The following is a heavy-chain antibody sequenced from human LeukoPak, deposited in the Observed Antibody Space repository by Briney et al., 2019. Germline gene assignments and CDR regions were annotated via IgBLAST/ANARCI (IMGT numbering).Heavy chain of an antibody. CDR2: INPSGGST. CDR1: GYTFTSYY. Sequence: ASVKVSCKASGYTFTSYYMHWARQAPGQGLEWMGIINPSGGSTSYAQKFQGRVTMTTDTSTSTAYMELRSLRSDDTAVYYCARDWQGIQLWLGSWGQGTLVTVSS. D-gene: IGHD5-18*01. J-gene: IGHJ5*02. CDR3: ARDWQGIQLWLGS. V-gene: IGHV1-46*01.